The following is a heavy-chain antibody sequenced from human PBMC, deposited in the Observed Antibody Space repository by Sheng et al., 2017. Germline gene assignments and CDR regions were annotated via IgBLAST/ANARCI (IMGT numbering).Heavy chain of an antibody. Sequence: QVQLVESGGGVVQPGSSLRLSCAASGFTFSTYAMHWVRQAPGKGLEWVAIISYDGSNKYYADSVKGRFTISRDNSKNTVYLQMNSLRAEDTAVYYCARVYDSSGYGDYWGQGNAGHRLL. CDR2: ISYDGSNK. CDR3: ARVYDSSGYGDY. D-gene: IGHD3-22*01. J-gene: IGHJ4*02. CDR1: GFTFSTYA. V-gene: IGHV3-30*04.